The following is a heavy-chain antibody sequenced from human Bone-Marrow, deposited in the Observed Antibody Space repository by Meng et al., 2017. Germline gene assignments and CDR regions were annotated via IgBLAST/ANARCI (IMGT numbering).Heavy chain of an antibody. CDR2: INAGNGNT. V-gene: IGHV1-3*01. J-gene: IGHJ4*02. Sequence: ARLGQSGVEMKKPWASLKVSCKASGYTFTSYAMHWVRQAPGQRLEWMGWINAGNGNTKYSQKFQGRVTITADESTSTAYMELSSLRSEDTAVYYCAREILGYSYGYSYWGQGTLVTVSS. D-gene: IGHD5-18*01. CDR3: AREILGYSYGYSY. CDR1: GYTFTSYA.